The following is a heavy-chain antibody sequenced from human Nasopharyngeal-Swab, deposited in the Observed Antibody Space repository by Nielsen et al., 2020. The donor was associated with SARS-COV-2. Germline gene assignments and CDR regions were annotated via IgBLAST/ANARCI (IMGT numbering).Heavy chain of an antibody. J-gene: IGHJ5*02. CDR2: IDPSDSYT. V-gene: IGHV5-10-1*01. CDR3: ARGAGACSSTSCNNWFDP. CDR1: GYSFTSYW. Sequence: GGSLRLSCKGSGYSFTSYWISWVRQMPGKGLEWMGRIDPSDSYTNYSPSFQGHVTISADKSISTAYLQWSSLKASDTAMYYCARGAGACSSTSCNNWFDPWGQGTLVTVSS. D-gene: IGHD2-2*01.